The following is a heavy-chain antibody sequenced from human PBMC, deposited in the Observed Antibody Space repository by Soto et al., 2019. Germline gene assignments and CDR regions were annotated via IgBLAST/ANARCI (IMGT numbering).Heavy chain of an antibody. CDR1: GYTFSNFW. CDR2: IYPGDHET. CDR3: ERSHRSIPYFDY. Sequence: GESLKISCQCSGYTFSNFWIGWVHQLPGKGLEWMGIIYPGDHETRYSPSFHGKVTISADKSINTAYLQWNSLEASDTAFYFCERSHRSIPYFDYWGQGALVTVSP. V-gene: IGHV5-51*07. J-gene: IGHJ4*02. D-gene: IGHD6-13*01.